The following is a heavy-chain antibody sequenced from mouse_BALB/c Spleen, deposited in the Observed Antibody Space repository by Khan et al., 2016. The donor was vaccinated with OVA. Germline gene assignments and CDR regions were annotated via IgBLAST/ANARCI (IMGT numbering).Heavy chain of an antibody. V-gene: IGHV5-17*02. CDR3: ARDSNFDY. Sequence: EVELVESGGGLVQPGGSRKLSCAASGFTFSRFGMHWVRQAPEKGLEWVAYISSGSSTIYYGDTVKGRFTISRDNPKNILFLQMTSLRSEDTAMYYCARDSNFDYWGQGTTLTVSS. CDR1: GFTFSRFG. J-gene: IGHJ2*01. CDR2: ISSGSSTI.